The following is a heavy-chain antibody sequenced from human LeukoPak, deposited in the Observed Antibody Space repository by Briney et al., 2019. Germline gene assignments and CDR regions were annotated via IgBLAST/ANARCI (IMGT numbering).Heavy chain of an antibody. CDR1: GGSISSSSYY. V-gene: IGHV4-39*01. J-gene: IGHJ3*02. D-gene: IGHD4-23*01. CDR2: IYYSGST. CDR3: ARQRNSYGGNSGDAFDI. Sequence: SETLSRTCTVSGGSISSSSYYWGWIRQPPGKGLEWIGSIYYSGSTYYNPSLKSRVTISVDTSKNQFSLKLSSVTAADTAVYYCARQRNSYGGNSGDAFDIWGQGTMVTVSS.